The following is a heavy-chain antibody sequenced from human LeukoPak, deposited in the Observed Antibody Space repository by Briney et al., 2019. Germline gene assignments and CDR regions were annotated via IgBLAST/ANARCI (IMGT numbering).Heavy chain of an antibody. J-gene: IGHJ4*02. V-gene: IGHV5-51*01. CDR3: AGGRGYCSDGRCYDFDY. D-gene: IGHD2-15*01. CDR2: IYPGDSDT. CDR1: GYSFTTYW. Sequence: GESLKISCKASGYSFTTYWIGWVRQMPGKGLEWMGIIYPGDSDTRYSPSFQGQVTISADKSITTAYLQWSSLKASDTAMYYCAGGRGYCSDGRCYDFDYWGQGTLVTVSS.